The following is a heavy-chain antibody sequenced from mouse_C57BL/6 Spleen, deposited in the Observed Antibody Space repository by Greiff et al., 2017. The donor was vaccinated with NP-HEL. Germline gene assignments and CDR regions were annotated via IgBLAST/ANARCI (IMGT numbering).Heavy chain of an antibody. CDR2: ISYDGSN. Sequence: DVKLQESGPGLVKPSQSLSLTCSVTGYSITSGYYWNWIRQFPGNKLEWMGYISYDGSNNYNPSLKNRISITRDTSKNQFFLKLNSVTTEDTATYYCATGDYYGSSSAWFAYWGQGTLVTVSA. CDR3: ATGDYYGSSSAWFAY. J-gene: IGHJ3*01. V-gene: IGHV3-6*01. D-gene: IGHD1-1*01. CDR1: GYSITSGYY.